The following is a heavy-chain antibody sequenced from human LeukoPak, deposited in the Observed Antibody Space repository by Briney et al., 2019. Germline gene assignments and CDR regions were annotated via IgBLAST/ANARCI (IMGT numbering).Heavy chain of an antibody. CDR2: ISWNSGSI. CDR1: GFTFNDYA. V-gene: IGHV3-9*01. Sequence: GGSLRLSCAASGFTFNDYAMHWVRQAPGKGLEWVSGISWNSGSIGYADSVKGRFTISRDNAKNSLYLQMNSLRAEDTALYYCARVVLPLNYYYMDVWGKGTTVTVSS. D-gene: IGHD2-2*01. CDR3: ARVVLPLNYYYMDV. J-gene: IGHJ6*03.